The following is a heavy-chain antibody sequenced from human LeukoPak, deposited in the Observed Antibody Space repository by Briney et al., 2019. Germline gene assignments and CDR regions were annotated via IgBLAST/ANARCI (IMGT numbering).Heavy chain of an antibody. D-gene: IGHD3-10*01. CDR1: GGSISSYY. V-gene: IGHV4-59*01. Sequence: PSQTLSLTCTVSGGSISSYYWSWIRQPPGKGLEWIGYIYYSGSTNYNPSLKSRVTISVDTSKNQFSLKLSSVTAADTAVYYCARDMVGAGWFDPWGQGTLVTVSS. J-gene: IGHJ5*02. CDR3: ARDMVGAGWFDP. CDR2: IYYSGST.